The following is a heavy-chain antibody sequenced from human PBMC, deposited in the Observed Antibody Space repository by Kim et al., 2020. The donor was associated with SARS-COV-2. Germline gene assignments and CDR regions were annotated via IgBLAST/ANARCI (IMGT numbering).Heavy chain of an antibody. CDR2: IIPIFGTA. J-gene: IGHJ6*02. D-gene: IGHD3-10*01. CDR3: AIVGSGSYPMDV. CDR1: GGTFSSYA. V-gene: IGHV1-69*13. Sequence: SVKVSCKASGGTFSSYAISWVRQAPGQGLEWMGGIIPIFGTANYAQKFQGRVTITAAESTSTAYMELSSLRSEDTAVYYCAIVGSGSYPMDVWGQGTTVTVSS.